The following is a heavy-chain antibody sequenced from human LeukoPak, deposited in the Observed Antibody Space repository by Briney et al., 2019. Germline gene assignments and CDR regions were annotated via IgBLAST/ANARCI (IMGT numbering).Heavy chain of an antibody. Sequence: ASVKVSCKASGYTFTRYDINWVRQATGQGLEWMGWMNPNSGNTGYAQKFQGRVTMTRNTSISTAYMELSSLRSEDTAVYYCARAYLYSAGFDYWGQGTLVTVSS. D-gene: IGHD5-18*01. CDR3: ARAYLYSAGFDY. J-gene: IGHJ4*02. CDR2: MNPNSGNT. CDR1: GYTFTRYD. V-gene: IGHV1-8*01.